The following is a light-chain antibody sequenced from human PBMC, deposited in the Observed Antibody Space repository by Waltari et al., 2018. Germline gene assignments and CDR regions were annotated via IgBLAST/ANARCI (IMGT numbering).Light chain of an antibody. V-gene: IGLV2-8*01. CDR3: TSYAGSKNV. CDR2: EVT. J-gene: IGLJ1*01. Sequence: QSALTQPPSASGSPGPSVTISCTGTSSDVGAYHYGSWYQQHPGKGPKLMIYEVTKRPPGVPDRFSGSKSGNTASLTVSGLQAEDEADYYCTSYAGSKNVFGTGTKVTVL. CDR1: SSDVGAYHY.